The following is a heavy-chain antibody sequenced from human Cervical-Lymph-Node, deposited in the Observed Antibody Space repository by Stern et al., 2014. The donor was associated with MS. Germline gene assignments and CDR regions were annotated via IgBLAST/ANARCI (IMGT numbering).Heavy chain of an antibody. CDR3: ARGNGYCSGGSCYWFDP. CDR2: IGPAGNT. CDR1: GFTFSSYD. Sequence: EVQLVESGGCLVQPGGSLRLSCAASGFTFSSYDMHWVRQATGKRLECVSAIGPAGNTYYPGSVTGRFTISRENAKNSLYLQMNSLRAGDTAVYYCARGNGYCSGGSCYWFDPWGQGTLVTVSS. J-gene: IGHJ5*02. V-gene: IGHV3-13*01. D-gene: IGHD2-15*01.